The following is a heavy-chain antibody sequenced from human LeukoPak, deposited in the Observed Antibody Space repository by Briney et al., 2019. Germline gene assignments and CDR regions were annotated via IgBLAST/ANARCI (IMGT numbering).Heavy chain of an antibody. Sequence: SETLSLTCAVYGGSFSGYYWSWIRQPPGKGLEWIGEINHSGSTNYNPSLKSRVTISVDTSKNQFSLKLSSVTAADTAVYYCARTYSNNYYYMDVWGKGTTVTVSS. J-gene: IGHJ6*03. CDR1: GGSFSGYY. D-gene: IGHD4-11*01. CDR3: ARTYSNNYYYMDV. CDR2: INHSGST. V-gene: IGHV4-34*01.